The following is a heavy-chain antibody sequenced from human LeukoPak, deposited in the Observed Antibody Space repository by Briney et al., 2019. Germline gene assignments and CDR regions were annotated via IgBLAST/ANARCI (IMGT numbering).Heavy chain of an antibody. J-gene: IGHJ2*01. D-gene: IGHD4-17*01. CDR2: MYYSGST. Sequence: SETLSLTCTVSGGSISSSSYYWGWIRQPPGKGLEWIGNMYYSGSTNYNPSLKSRVTISVDTSKNQFSLKLSSVTAADTAVYYCARHLGPGDYFYWYFDLWGRGTLVTVSS. V-gene: IGHV4-39*01. CDR3: ARHLGPGDYFYWYFDL. CDR1: GGSISSSSYY.